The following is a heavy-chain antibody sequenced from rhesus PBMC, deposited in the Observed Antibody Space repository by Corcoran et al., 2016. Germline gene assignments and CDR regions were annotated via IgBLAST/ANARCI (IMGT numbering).Heavy chain of an antibody. CDR3: ARETVTTPFDY. D-gene: IGHD4-35*01. CDR1: GGSITRGSG. J-gene: IGHJ4*01. V-gene: IGHV4S7*01. Sequence: QVQLKESGPGLVKPSETLSLTCAVSGGSITRGSGRGWVRKPPGKGLEWIVTIYSSTGNTYYDPSLKSRVTISKDTSKNQFSLKLSSVTAADTAVYYCARETVTTPFDYWGQGVLVTVSS. CDR2: IYSSTGNT.